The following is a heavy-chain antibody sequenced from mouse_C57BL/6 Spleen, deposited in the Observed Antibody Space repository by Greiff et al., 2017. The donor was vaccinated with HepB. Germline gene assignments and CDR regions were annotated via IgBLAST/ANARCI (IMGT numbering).Heavy chain of an antibody. CDR1: GYTFTSYW. CDR3: ARGGTITTGVGYFDY. Sequence: QVQLQQPGAELVKPGASVKLSCKASGYTFTSYWMQWVKQRPGQGLEWIGEIDPSDSYTNYNQKFKGKATLTEDTSSSTAYMQLSSLTSEDSAVYYCARGGTITTGVGYFDYWGQGTTLTVSS. D-gene: IGHD1-1*01. CDR2: IDPSDSYT. J-gene: IGHJ2*01. V-gene: IGHV1-50*01.